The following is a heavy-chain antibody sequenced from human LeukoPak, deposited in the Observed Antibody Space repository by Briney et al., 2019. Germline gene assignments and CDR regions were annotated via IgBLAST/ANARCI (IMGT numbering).Heavy chain of an antibody. D-gene: IGHD6-19*01. CDR3: ARLGSGWSFDF. CDR2: IWYDGNNK. Sequence: GRSLRLSCAASGFTFGSYGIHWVRQAPGKGLEWVAVIWYDGNNKYYADSVKGRFTISRDNSKNTLYLQMNSLRAEDTAVYYCARLGSGWSFDFWGQGTLVTVSS. CDR1: GFTFGSYG. J-gene: IGHJ4*02. V-gene: IGHV3-33*01.